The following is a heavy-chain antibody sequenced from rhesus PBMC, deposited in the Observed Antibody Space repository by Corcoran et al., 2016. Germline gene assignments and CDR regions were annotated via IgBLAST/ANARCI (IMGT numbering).Heavy chain of an antibody. Sequence: QVQLQESGPGLVKSSETLSLTCAVSGGSITRSYYFWSWIRQAPGKGLGWMGYISCRGSPTDNPSLKSRVTISRDTSKNWFSLKLTSVTAADAAVYYCASLPCIVAGLVDVWGRGALVTVSS. D-gene: IGHD6-31*01. CDR3: ASLPCIVAGLVDV. J-gene: IGHJ5-2*02. V-gene: IGHV4-122*02. CDR2: ISCRGSP. CDR1: GGSITRSYYF.